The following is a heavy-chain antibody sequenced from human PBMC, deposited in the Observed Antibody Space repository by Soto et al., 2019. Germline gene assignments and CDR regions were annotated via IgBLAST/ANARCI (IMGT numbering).Heavy chain of an antibody. CDR3: TKASSDRHHMDV. J-gene: IGHJ6*02. CDR1: GFTFSSYG. Sequence: GGSLRLSCAASGFTFSSYGMHWVRQAPGKGLEWVSTITATGGDTYYTDSVKGRFTISRDNSKNTLYLQMSSLRAEDTALYYCTKASSDRHHMDVWGQGTTVTVSS. V-gene: IGHV3-23*01. CDR2: ITATGGDT.